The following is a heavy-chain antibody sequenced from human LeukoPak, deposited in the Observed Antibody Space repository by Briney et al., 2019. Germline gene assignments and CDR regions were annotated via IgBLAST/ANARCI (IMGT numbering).Heavy chain of an antibody. CDR2: IIPIFGTA. J-gene: IGHJ4*02. D-gene: IGHD5-18*01. CDR1: GYTFTSYY. CDR3: ASGGETWIQLWSNFDY. V-gene: IGHV1-69*13. Sequence: ASVKVSCKASGYTFTSYYMHWVRQPPGQGLEWMGGIIPIFGTANYAQKFQGRVTITADESTSTAYMELSSLRSEDTAVYYCASGGETWIQLWSNFDYWGQGTLVTVSS.